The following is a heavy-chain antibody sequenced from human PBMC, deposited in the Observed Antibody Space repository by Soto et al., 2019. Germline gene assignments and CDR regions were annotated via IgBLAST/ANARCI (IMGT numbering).Heavy chain of an antibody. CDR2: ISWNSGSI. Sequence: EVQLVESGGGLVQSGKSLRLSCAASGLTCDDYAMHWVRQAPGTDLEWVSGISWNSGSIGYADSVKGRFTISRDNAKNSLYLQMNSLRAGDTASYYCASGRGYDILTGYYHYFDYWGQGTLVTVSS. V-gene: IGHV3-9*01. CDR1: GLTCDDYA. J-gene: IGHJ4*02. CDR3: ASGRGYDILTGYYHYFDY. D-gene: IGHD3-9*01.